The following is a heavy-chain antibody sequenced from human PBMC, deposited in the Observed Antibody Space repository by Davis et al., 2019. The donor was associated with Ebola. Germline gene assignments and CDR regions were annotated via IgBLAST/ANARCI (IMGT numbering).Heavy chain of an antibody. J-gene: IGHJ6*04. V-gene: IGHV4-30-2*01. CDR3: ARRPSIYYYYYGMDV. CDR2: IFQSGST. CDR1: GGSVSSGSYS. Sequence: MPSETLSLTCTVSGGSVSSGSYSWSWIRQPPGKGLEWIGYIFQSGSTFYNPSLQSRVTVSADRSKNQFSLKLSSVTAADTAVYYCARRPSIYYYYYGMDVWGKGTTVTVSS. D-gene: IGHD2/OR15-2a*01.